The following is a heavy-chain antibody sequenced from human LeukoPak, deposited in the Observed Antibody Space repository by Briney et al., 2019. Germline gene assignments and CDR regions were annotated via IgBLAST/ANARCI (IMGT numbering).Heavy chain of an antibody. V-gene: IGHV4-34*01. D-gene: IGHD4-23*01. CDR1: GGSFSGYY. J-gene: IGHJ4*02. Sequence: SETLSLTCAVYGGSFSGYYWSWIRQPPGKGLEWIGEINHSGSTNYNPSLKSRVTISVDTSKNQFSLKLSSVTAADTAVYYCARVRGSRNSYYFDYWGQGTLVTVSS. CDR2: INHSGST. CDR3: ARVRGSRNSYYFDY.